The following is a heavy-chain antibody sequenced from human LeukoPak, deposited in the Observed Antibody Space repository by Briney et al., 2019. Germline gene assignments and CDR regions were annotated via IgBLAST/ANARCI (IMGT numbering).Heavy chain of an antibody. V-gene: IGHV4-34*01. CDR2: INHSGST. CDR3: ARGDTAMVLTFDY. J-gene: IGHJ4*02. CDR1: GGSFSGYY. Sequence: PSETLSLTCAVYGGSFSGYYWSWIRQPPGKGLEWIGEINHSGSTNYNPSLKSRVTISVDTSKNQFSLKLSSVTAADTAVYYCARGDTAMVLTFDYWGQGTLVTVSS. D-gene: IGHD5-18*01.